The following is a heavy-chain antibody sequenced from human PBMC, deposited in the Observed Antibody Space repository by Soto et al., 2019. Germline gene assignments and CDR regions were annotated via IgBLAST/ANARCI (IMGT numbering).Heavy chain of an antibody. CDR3: AKESRYDILTAYTDY. Sequence: PGGYLRLSCAASGIAFSTYGMHWVRQAPGKGLEWVSVISYGGGSTYYADSVKGRFTISRDNSKNTLYLQMNSLRAEDTAVYYCAKESRYDILTAYTDYWGQGTLVTVSS. D-gene: IGHD3-9*01. CDR2: ISYGGGST. V-gene: IGHV3-23*03. J-gene: IGHJ4*02. CDR1: GIAFSTYG.